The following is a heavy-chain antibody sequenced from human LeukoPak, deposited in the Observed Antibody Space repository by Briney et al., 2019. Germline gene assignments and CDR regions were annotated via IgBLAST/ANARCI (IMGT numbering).Heavy chain of an antibody. Sequence: GGSLQISCQGSGSSFTSYWIGWVRQMPGKGLERMGIIYPGDSDTRYSPSFQGQVTISADKSISTAYLQWSSLKASDTAMYYCARGYCSGGSCYDYWGQGTLVTVSS. V-gene: IGHV5-51*01. CDR1: GSSFTSYW. CDR2: IYPGDSDT. CDR3: ARGYCSGGSCYDY. J-gene: IGHJ4*02. D-gene: IGHD2-15*01.